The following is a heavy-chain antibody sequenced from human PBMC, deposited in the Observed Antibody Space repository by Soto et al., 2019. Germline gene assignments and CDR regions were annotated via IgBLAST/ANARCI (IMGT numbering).Heavy chain of an antibody. Sequence: EVQLVESGGGLIQPGGSLRLSCAASGFTVSSNYMSWVRQAPGKGLEWVSVIYSGGSTYYADSVKGRFTISRDNYKNTLYLQMNSLRAEDTAVYYCARIRFLETFFDPWGQGTLVTVSS. CDR2: IYSGGST. CDR1: GFTVSSNY. CDR3: ARIRFLETFFDP. V-gene: IGHV3-53*01. D-gene: IGHD3-3*01. J-gene: IGHJ5*02.